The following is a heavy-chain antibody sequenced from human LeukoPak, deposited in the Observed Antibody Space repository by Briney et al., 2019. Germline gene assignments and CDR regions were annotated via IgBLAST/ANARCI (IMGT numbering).Heavy chain of an antibody. CDR2: IIPIFGTA. D-gene: IGHD3-10*01. Sequence: GASVKVSCKASGGTFISYAISWVRQAPGQGLEWMGGIIPIFGTANYAQKFQGRVTITTDESTSTAYMELSSLRSEDTAVYYCARRGSDKRGYYYMDVWGKGTTVTVSS. V-gene: IGHV1-69*05. J-gene: IGHJ6*03. CDR3: ARRGSDKRGYYYMDV. CDR1: GGTFISYA.